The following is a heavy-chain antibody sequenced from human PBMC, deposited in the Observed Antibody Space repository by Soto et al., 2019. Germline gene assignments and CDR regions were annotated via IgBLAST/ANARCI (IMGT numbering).Heavy chain of an antibody. CDR2: IYYSGST. J-gene: IGHJ3*02. CDR1: GGSISSGDYY. V-gene: IGHV4-30-4*01. CDR3: ARAGGWVVVPAAISAGSNYDLRTRKDAFDI. D-gene: IGHD2-2*01. Sequence: NPSETLSLTCTVSGGSISSGDYYWSWIRQPPGKGLEWIGYIYYSGSTYYNPSLKSRVTISVDTSKNQFSLKLSSVTAADTAVYYCARAGGWVVVPAAISAGSNYDLRTRKDAFDIWGQGTMVTVSS.